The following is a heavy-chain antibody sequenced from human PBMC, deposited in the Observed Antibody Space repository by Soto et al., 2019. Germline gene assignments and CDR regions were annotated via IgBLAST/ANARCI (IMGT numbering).Heavy chain of an antibody. CDR2: ISGSGGST. J-gene: IGHJ4*02. D-gene: IGHD2-21*02. Sequence: PGGSLRLSCSASGFTFSSYAMSWVRQAPGKGLEWVSAISGSGGSTYYADSVKGRFTISRDNSKNTLYLQMNSLRAEDTAVYYCAKSSLNIVVVTSTKDWGQGTLVTVSS. CDR1: GFTFSSYA. CDR3: AKSSLNIVVVTSTKD. V-gene: IGHV3-23*01.